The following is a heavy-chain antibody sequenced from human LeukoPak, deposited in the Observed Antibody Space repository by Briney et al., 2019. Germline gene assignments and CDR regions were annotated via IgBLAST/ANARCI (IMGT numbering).Heavy chain of an antibody. Sequence: SGTLSLTCTVSGGSISTYYWNWIRQPPGKGLEWIGYIFYTVNTNYNASLKGRVTMSVDTSKNQFSLKLSSVTAPDTAIYYCARAVGANGDSHWWYFDYWGQGTLVTVSS. CDR2: IFYTVNT. V-gene: IGHV4-59*01. CDR1: GGSISTYY. CDR3: ARAVGANGDSHWWYFDY. D-gene: IGHD4-17*01. J-gene: IGHJ4*02.